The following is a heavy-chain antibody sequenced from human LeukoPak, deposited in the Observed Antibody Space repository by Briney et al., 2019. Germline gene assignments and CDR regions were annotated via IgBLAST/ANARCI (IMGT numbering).Heavy chain of an antibody. CDR2: ISSSSSYI. J-gene: IGHJ4*02. Sequence: GGSLRLSCAASGFTFSSYSMNWVRQAPGKGLEWVSSISSSSSYIYYADSVKGRFTISRDNAKNSLYLQMNSLRAEDTAVYYCARDLITGAPGADYWGQETLVTVSS. CDR3: ARDLITGAPGADY. V-gene: IGHV3-21*01. CDR1: GFTFSSYS. D-gene: IGHD7-27*01.